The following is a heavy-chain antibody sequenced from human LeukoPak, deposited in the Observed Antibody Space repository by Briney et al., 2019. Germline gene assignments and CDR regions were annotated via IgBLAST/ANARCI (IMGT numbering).Heavy chain of an antibody. CDR2: IRYDGSNK. V-gene: IGHV3-30*02. CDR1: GFTFSSYG. D-gene: IGHD2-15*01. Sequence: GGSLRLSCAASGFTFSSYGMHWVRQAPGKGLEWVAFIRYDGSNKYYADSVKGRFTISRDNSRNTLYLQMNSLRAEDTAVYYCARSLGYCSGGSCYLAAWGQGTLVTVSS. J-gene: IGHJ5*02. CDR3: ARSLGYCSGGSCYLAA.